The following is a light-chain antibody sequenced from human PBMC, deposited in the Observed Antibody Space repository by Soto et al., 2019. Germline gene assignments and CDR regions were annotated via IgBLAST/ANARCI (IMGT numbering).Light chain of an antibody. CDR2: EVN. CDR1: SSDFGNYNL. CDR3: KSYAGSNTYV. J-gene: IGLJ1*01. Sequence: QSALTQPASVSGSPGQSITISCTGTSSDFGNYNLVSWYQQHPGKVPKLILFEVNKRPSGVSGRFSGSKSGNTASLTISGLQAEEEADYFCKSYAGSNTYVFGSGTKVTVL. V-gene: IGLV2-23*02.